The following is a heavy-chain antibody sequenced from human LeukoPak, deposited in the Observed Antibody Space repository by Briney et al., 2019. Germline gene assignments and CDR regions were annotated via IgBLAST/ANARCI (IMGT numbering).Heavy chain of an antibody. CDR2: VSNLAGTT. J-gene: IGHJ5*02. D-gene: IGHD5-24*01. Sequence: GGSLRLSCAASGFTFSTYAMAWVRQAPGKGLEWVATVSNLAGTTNHADSVRGRFTVSRGNSNNILYLQMNSLRGEDTAVYYCAKDGLSGYNFDHWGQGTLVTVSS. CDR1: GFTFSTYA. CDR3: AKDGLSGYNFDH. V-gene: IGHV3-23*01.